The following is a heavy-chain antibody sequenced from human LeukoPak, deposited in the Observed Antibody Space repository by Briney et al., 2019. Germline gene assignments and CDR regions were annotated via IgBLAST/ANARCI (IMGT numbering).Heavy chain of an antibody. D-gene: IGHD4-23*01. CDR3: ARLLDRYGGQYFFDS. J-gene: IGHJ4*02. Sequence: SETLSLTCAVSGGSISSTSYYWGWIRQPPGKGLEWIGYFYYSGSTYSNPSLESRVTISVDTSKNQFSLKLASVTAADTAVYYCARLLDRYGGQYFFDSWGRGTLVTVSS. CDR1: GGSISSTSYY. CDR2: FYYSGST. V-gene: IGHV4-39*01.